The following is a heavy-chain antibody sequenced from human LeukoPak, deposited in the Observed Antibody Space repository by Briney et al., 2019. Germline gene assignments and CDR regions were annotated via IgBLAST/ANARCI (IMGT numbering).Heavy chain of an antibody. D-gene: IGHD1-26*01. CDR1: GFTFDNYA. V-gene: IGHV3-23*01. J-gene: IGHJ4*02. CDR2: FSGVNKIR. CDR3: AKDIRWVGGTSGCFDY. Sequence: PGGSLRLSCAASGFTFDNYAMSWVRQAPGKGLEWVAVFSGVNKIRHYAESVQGRFTISRDNSKNTLFLQMNSLRAEDTAIYYCAKDIRWVGGTSGCFDYWGKGTLVTVSS.